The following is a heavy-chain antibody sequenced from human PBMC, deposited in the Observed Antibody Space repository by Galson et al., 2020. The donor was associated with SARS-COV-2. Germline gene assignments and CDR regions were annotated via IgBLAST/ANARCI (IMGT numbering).Heavy chain of an antibody. V-gene: IGHV3-23*01. Sequence: GESLKISCAASGFTFSSYAMSWVRQAPGKGLEWVSAISGSGGSTYYADSVKGRFTISRDNSKNTLYLQMNSLRAEDTAVYYCAKAVYQLLSEALCYMDVWGKGTTFTVSS. CDR2: ISGSGGST. J-gene: IGHJ6*03. D-gene: IGHD2-2*01. CDR3: AKAVYQLLSEALCYMDV. CDR1: GFTFSSYA.